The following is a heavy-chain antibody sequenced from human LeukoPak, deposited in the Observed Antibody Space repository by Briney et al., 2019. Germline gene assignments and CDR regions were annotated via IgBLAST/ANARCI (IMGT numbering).Heavy chain of an antibody. D-gene: IGHD2-2*01. CDR2: IWYDGSNK. V-gene: IGHV3-33*08. CDR3: ARGDIVVVPAAQYNWFDP. J-gene: IGHJ5*02. CDR1: GFTFSSYW. Sequence: GGSLRLSCAASGFTFSSYWMSWVRQAPGKGLEWVAVIWYDGSNKYYADSVKGRFTISRDNSKNTLYLQMNSLRAEDTAVYYCARGDIVVVPAAQYNWFDPWGQGTLVTVSS.